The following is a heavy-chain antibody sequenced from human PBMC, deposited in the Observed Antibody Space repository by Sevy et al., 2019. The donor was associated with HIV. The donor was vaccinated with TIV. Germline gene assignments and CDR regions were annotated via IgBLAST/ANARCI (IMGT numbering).Heavy chain of an antibody. CDR1: GFTVTNNY. V-gene: IGHV3-53*01. CDR3: ARLHPHIAAARAMYV. CDR2: SYSDDSR. J-gene: IGHJ6*02. D-gene: IGHD6-13*01. Sequence: GGSLRLSCAASGFTVTNNYISWVRQAPGKGLDWVALSYSDDSRYFADSVRGRFTISRDSLKNTLYLQMNSLRAEDTAVYYCARLHPHIAAARAMYVWGQGTTVTVSS.